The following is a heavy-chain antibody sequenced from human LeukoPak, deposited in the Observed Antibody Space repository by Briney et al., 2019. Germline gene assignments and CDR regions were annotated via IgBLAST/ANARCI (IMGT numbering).Heavy chain of an antibody. D-gene: IGHD3-22*01. CDR2: INSDGSST. J-gene: IGHJ4*01. V-gene: IGHV3-74*01. CDR1: GFTFSSYW. CDR3: ARDTTYYYDSSGYFG. Sequence: GGSLRLSCAASGFTFSSYWMHWVRQAPGKGLVWVSRINSDGSSTSYADSVKGRFTISRDNAKNTLYLQMNSLRAEDTAVYYCARDTTYYYDSSGYFGWGHGTLVTVSS.